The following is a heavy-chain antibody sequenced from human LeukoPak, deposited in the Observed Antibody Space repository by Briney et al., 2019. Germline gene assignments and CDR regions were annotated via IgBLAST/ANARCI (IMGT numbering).Heavy chain of an antibody. J-gene: IGHJ6*04. CDR1: GFTFSPYT. CDR3: ARERAGYYLDV. V-gene: IGHV3-64*02. CDR2: IIGDGITT. D-gene: IGHD3-9*01. Sequence: PGGSLRLSCAASGFTFSPYTMHWVRQAPGKGLEFVSAIIGDGITTYYADSVKGRFTVSRDNSKCTPYLQMGSLTAEDMAVYYCARERAGYYLDVWGKGTTVTVFS.